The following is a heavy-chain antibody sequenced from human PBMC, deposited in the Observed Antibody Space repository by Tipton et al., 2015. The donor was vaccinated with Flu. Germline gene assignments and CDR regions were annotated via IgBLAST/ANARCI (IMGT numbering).Heavy chain of an antibody. CDR1: GFTFDDYA. Sequence: SLRLSCAASGFTFDDYAMHWVRQAPGKGLEWVSGISWNSGSIGYADSVKGRFTLSRDNAKNSLYLQMNSLRAEDTALYYCAKDRIKGAYCGGDCYSGPLDYWGQGTLVTVSS. V-gene: IGHV3-9*01. D-gene: IGHD2-21*02. CDR3: AKDRIKGAYCGGDCYSGPLDY. CDR2: ISWNSGSI. J-gene: IGHJ4*02.